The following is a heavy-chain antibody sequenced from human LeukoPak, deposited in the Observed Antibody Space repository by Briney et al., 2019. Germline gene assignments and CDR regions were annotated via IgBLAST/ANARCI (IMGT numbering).Heavy chain of an antibody. CDR2: ISWNSGSI. Sequence: PGGSLRLSCAASGFTFDDYAMHWVRQAPGKGLEWVSGISWNSGSIGYADSVKGRFTISRDNAKNSLYLQMNSLRAEDTALYYCAKGDPELGFDYWGQGTLVTVSS. D-gene: IGHD1-7*01. CDR3: AKGDPELGFDY. CDR1: GFTFDDYA. J-gene: IGHJ4*02. V-gene: IGHV3-9*01.